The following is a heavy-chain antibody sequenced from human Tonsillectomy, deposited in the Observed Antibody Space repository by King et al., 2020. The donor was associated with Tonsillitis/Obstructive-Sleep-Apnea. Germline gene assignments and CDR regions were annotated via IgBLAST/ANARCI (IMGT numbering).Heavy chain of an antibody. CDR3: ARGTRYNWNDEVDCFDD. J-gene: IGHJ4*02. Sequence: QLVQSGAEVKKPGASVKVSCKASSYTFTSYGITWVRQAPGQGLEWIGWISTFYGNTNYAQRFQGRVTMTTDTSTSTAYMELRSLRSDDTAVYFCARGTRYNWNDEVDCFDDWGQGTLVTVSS. CDR1: SYTFTSYG. CDR2: ISTFYGNT. D-gene: IGHD1-1*01. V-gene: IGHV1-18*01.